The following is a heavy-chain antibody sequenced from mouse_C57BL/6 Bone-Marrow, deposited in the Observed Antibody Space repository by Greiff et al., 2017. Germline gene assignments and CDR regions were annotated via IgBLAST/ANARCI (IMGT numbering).Heavy chain of an antibody. Sequence: EVKLQQSGPELVKPGASVKIPCKASGYTFTDYNMDWVKQSHGKSLEWIGDINPNNGGTIYNQKFKGKATLTVDKSSSTAYMELRSLTSEDTAVYYCARRDSSGPAWFAYWGQGTLVTVSA. CDR2: INPNNGGT. J-gene: IGHJ3*01. CDR3: ARRDSSGPAWFAY. CDR1: GYTFTDYN. D-gene: IGHD3-2*02. V-gene: IGHV1-18*01.